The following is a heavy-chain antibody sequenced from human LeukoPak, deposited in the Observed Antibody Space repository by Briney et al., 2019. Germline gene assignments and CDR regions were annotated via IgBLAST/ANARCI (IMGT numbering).Heavy chain of an antibody. CDR1: GGSISSYY. CDR2: IYYSGST. Sequence: SQTLSLTCTVSGGSISSYYWSWIRQPPGKGLEWIGHIYYSGSTNYNPSLKSRVTISVDTSKNQFSLKLSSVTAADTAVYYCARDRRQWLVRGSDAFDIWGQGTMVTVSS. CDR3: ARDRRQWLVRGSDAFDI. D-gene: IGHD6-19*01. J-gene: IGHJ3*02. V-gene: IGHV4-59*01.